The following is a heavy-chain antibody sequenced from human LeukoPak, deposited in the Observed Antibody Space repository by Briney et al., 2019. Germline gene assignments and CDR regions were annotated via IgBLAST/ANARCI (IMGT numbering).Heavy chain of an antibody. V-gene: IGHV3-7*01. J-gene: IGHJ4*02. CDR2: IKQDGSEK. D-gene: IGHD6-19*01. Sequence: PGGSLRLSCAASGFTFSSYWMSWVRQAPGKGLEWVANIKQDGSEKYYLDSVKGRFTITRDNAKNSLYLQMNSLRAEDTAVYYCARESQYSSGWYGEDFYYWWQGALVTVSS. CDR1: GFTFSSYW. CDR3: ARESQYSSGWYGEDFYY.